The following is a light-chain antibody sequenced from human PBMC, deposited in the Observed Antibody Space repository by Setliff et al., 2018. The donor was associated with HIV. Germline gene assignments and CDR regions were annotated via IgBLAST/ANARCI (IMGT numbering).Light chain of an antibody. CDR1: ATDVGNYAS. V-gene: IGLV2-23*02. CDR2: DVN. Sequence: QSVLTQPASVSGSPGQSITISCTGSATDVGNYASVSWYQHHPGEVPKLIIYDVNKRPSGISNRFSGSKTGNSASLTISGLHTEDEADYYCCSYVFGDTWIFGGGTKVTVL. J-gene: IGLJ2*01. CDR3: CSYVFGDTWI.